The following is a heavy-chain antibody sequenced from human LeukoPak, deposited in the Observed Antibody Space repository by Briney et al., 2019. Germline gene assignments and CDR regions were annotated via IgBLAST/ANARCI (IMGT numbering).Heavy chain of an antibody. V-gene: IGHV1-18*01. D-gene: IGHD3-10*01. CDR3: ATVGRSITMVRGVIENWFDP. Sequence: ASVKVSCKASGYTFTSYGISWVRQAPGQGLEWMGWISAYNGNTNYAQKLQGRVTMTTDTSTSTAYMELSSLRSEDTAVYYCATVGRSITMVRGVIENWFDPWGQGTLVTVSS. CDR2: ISAYNGNT. CDR1: GYTFTSYG. J-gene: IGHJ5*02.